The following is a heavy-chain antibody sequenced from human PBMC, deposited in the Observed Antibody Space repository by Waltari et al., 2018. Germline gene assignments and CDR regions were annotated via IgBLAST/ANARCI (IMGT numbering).Heavy chain of an antibody. CDR2: INTKNGHP. CDR1: GYTFTYYA. D-gene: IGHD4-17*01. V-gene: IGHV7-4-1*02. CDR3: ARALRGLTNRLDV. J-gene: IGHJ6*02. Sequence: QVPLAQSGSELTEPGASATVYCRTSGYTFTYYAINWVRQVHGQGLEWMCWINTKNGHPTYVQGFTGRLVFSLDTSVSTTYLQITGLKAEDTAVYFCARALRGLTNRLDVWGQGTTVTISS.